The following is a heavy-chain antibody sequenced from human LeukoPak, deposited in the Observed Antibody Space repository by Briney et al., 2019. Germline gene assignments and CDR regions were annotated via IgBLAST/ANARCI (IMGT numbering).Heavy chain of an antibody. CDR2: IYPGDSDT. Sequence: GESLKISCKVSGYSFTSYWIGWVRQMPGKGLEWMGIIYPGDSDTTYSPSFQGQVTISANKSITTAYLQWSSLKASDSAMYYCARQEYCSGGSCYTWFDPWGQGTLVTVSS. D-gene: IGHD2-15*01. J-gene: IGHJ5*02. CDR1: GYSFTSYW. CDR3: ARQEYCSGGSCYTWFDP. V-gene: IGHV5-51*01.